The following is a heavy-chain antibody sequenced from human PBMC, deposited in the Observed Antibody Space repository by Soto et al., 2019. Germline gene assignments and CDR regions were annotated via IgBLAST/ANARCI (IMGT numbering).Heavy chain of an antibody. D-gene: IGHD1-26*01. CDR2: INHSGST. Sequence: SETLSLTCAVYGGSFSGYNWSWIRQPPGKGLEWIGEINHSGSTNYNPSLKSRVTISVDTSKNQFSLRLSSVTAADSAVYYCARVEVGATSGLLVYWGQGNLVTVSS. V-gene: IGHV4-34*01. CDR1: GGSFSGYN. J-gene: IGHJ4*02. CDR3: ARVEVGATSGLLVY.